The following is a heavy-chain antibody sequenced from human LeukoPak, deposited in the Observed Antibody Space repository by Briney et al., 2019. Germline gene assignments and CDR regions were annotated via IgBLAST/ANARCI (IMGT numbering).Heavy chain of an antibody. CDR1: GFTFTNAW. J-gene: IGHJ4*02. V-gene: IGHV3-15*01. CDR2: IKSQTDGGTK. CDR3: TTLGYSYGQFDY. Sequence: GGSLRLSCTASGFTFTNAWMTWVRQTAGKGLEWVGRIKSQTDGGTKDYAAPVKGRFTISRDDSKNTLYLQMNSLKTEDTAMYYCTTLGYSYGQFDYWGQGTLVTVSS. D-gene: IGHD5-18*01.